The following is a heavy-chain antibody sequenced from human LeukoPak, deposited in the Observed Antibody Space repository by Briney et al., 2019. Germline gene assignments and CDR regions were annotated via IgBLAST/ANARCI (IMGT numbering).Heavy chain of an antibody. D-gene: IGHD1-26*01. V-gene: IGHV3-30*02. Sequence: GGSLRLSCAASGFTFSSYGMHWVRQAPGKGLEWVAFIRYDGSNKYYADSVKGRFTISRDNSKNTLYLQMNSLRAEDTAVYYCATLVGATSYDAFDIWGQGTMVTVSS. CDR2: IRYDGSNK. J-gene: IGHJ3*02. CDR3: ATLVGATSYDAFDI. CDR1: GFTFSSYG.